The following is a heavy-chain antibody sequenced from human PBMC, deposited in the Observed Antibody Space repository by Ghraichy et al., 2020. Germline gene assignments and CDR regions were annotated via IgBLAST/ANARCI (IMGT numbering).Heavy chain of an antibody. Sequence: GSLRLSCAVYGGSFSGYYWSWIRQPPGKGLEWIGEINHSGSTNYNPSLKSRVTISVDTSKNQFSLKLSSVTAADTAVYYCARGPGGRTPSMEGYCSGGSCYLEDMGFQPIDYWGQGTLVTVSS. CDR3: ARGPGGRTPSMEGYCSGGSCYLEDMGFQPIDY. V-gene: IGHV4-34*01. CDR1: GGSFSGYY. J-gene: IGHJ4*02. D-gene: IGHD2-15*01. CDR2: INHSGST.